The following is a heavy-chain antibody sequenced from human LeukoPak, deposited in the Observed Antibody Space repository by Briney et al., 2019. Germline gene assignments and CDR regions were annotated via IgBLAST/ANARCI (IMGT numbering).Heavy chain of an antibody. CDR2: IYYSGTT. V-gene: IGHV4-61*01. CDR1: GGSVSSGSYY. J-gene: IGHJ6*03. Sequence: SETLSLTCTVSGGSVSSGSYYWSWIRQPPGKGLEWIGYIYYSGTTNYNPSLKSRVTISVDTSKIQFSLKLRSVTAADTAVYYCARVSNSGIYYHYRSYMDVWGKGTTVTVSS. D-gene: IGHD1-26*01. CDR3: ARVSNSGIYYHYRSYMDV.